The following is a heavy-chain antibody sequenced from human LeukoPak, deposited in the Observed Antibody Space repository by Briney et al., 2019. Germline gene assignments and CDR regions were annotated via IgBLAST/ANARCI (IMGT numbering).Heavy chain of an antibody. CDR1: GFTFSSYE. J-gene: IGHJ3*02. D-gene: IGHD2-8*01. Sequence: GGSLRLSCAASGFTFSSYEMNWVRQAPGKGLEWVSYISSSGSTIYYADSVKGRFTISRDNAKNSLYLQMNSLRAEDTAVYYCARLVYTKDAFDIWGQGTMVTVSS. CDR3: ARLVYTKDAFDI. V-gene: IGHV3-48*03. CDR2: ISSSGSTI.